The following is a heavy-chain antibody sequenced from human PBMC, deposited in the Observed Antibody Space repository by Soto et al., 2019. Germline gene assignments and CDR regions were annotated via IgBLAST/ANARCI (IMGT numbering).Heavy chain of an antibody. J-gene: IGHJ4*02. CDR3: ARDHHRYSGYDDVDY. CDR1: GFTFSDYY. D-gene: IGHD5-12*01. CDR2: ISSSSSYT. V-gene: IGHV3-11*05. Sequence: QVPLVESGGGLVKPGGSLRLSCVASGFTFSDYYMSWIRQAPGKGLEWVSYISSSSSYTNYADSVKGRFTISRDNAKNSLYLQMNSLRAEDTAVYYCARDHHRYSGYDDVDYWGQGTLVTVSS.